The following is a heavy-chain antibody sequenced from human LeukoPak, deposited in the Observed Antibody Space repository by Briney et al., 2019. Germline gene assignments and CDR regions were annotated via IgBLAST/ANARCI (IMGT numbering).Heavy chain of an antibody. CDR3: AKDQFRSSTYTYY. J-gene: IGHJ4*01. V-gene: IGHV3-21*01. D-gene: IGHD6-13*01. Sequence: GGSLTQSCAGSGFTFRSYAMSWVRQAPGKGLEWVSSITSPVGRMYYADSLKGRITISRDNARSTLYLQMNSLRPEDTAVYYCAKDQFRSSTYTYYWGHGEPCTVSS. CDR2: ITSPVGRM. CDR1: GFTFRSYA.